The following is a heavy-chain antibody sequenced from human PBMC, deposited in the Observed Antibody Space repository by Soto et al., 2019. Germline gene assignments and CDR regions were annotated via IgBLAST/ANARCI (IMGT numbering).Heavy chain of an antibody. CDR1: GGSTTGYY. CDR3: ARLNYDFLGAYSYYYMDV. V-gene: IGHV4-59*08. J-gene: IGHJ6*03. Sequence: QVQLQESGPGLVKHSETLSLTCTVSGGSTTGYYWSWIRQPPGKGLEWIGYIYYSGSTNYNPSLKSRVTISVDTSKNQFSLKLSSVTAADTAVYYCARLNYDFLGAYSYYYMDVWGKGTTVTVSS. CDR2: IYYSGST. D-gene: IGHD3-3*01.